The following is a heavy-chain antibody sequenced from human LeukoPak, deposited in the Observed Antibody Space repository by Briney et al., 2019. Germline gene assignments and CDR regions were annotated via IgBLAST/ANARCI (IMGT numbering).Heavy chain of an antibody. D-gene: IGHD3-22*01. V-gene: IGHV4-59*08. CDR1: GSSIGDDY. Sequence: SETLSLTCTVSGSSIGDDYWSLIRQPPGKAPEWVGYVHSSGNTNYNPSLKSRVTITVDTSKNQFSLSLTSVTAADTAVYFCARQSGNYFIDYFDYWGQGTLVTVSS. CDR2: VHSSGNT. J-gene: IGHJ4*02. CDR3: ARQSGNYFIDYFDY.